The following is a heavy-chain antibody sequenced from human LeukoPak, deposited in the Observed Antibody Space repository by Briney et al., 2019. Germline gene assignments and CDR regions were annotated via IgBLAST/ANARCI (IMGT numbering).Heavy chain of an antibody. J-gene: IGHJ4*02. Sequence: SVKVSCKASGGTFSSYAISWVRQAPGQGLEWMGGIIPIFGTANYAQKFQGRVTITADESTSTAYMELSSLRSEDTAAYYCARIRDGYNPMYYFDYWGQGTLVTVSS. V-gene: IGHV1-69*13. CDR1: GGTFSSYA. CDR3: ARIRDGYNPMYYFDY. D-gene: IGHD5-24*01. CDR2: IIPIFGTA.